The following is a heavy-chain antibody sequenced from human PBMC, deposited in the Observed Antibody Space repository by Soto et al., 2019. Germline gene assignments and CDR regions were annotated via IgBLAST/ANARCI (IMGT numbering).Heavy chain of an antibody. Sequence: GSLRLSCAASGVTFSSYSMNWVRQAPGKGLEWVSYISTSSSAIYYADSVKGRFTISRDNAKNSLYLQMNSLRAEDTAVYYCARQNWNCDYWGQGTLVTVSS. CDR3: ARQNWNCDY. CDR1: GVTFSSYS. J-gene: IGHJ4*02. CDR2: ISTSSSAI. D-gene: IGHD1-7*01. V-gene: IGHV3-48*01.